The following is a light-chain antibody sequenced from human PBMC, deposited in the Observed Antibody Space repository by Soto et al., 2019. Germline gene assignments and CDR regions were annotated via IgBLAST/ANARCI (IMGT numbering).Light chain of an antibody. J-gene: IGKJ1*01. CDR2: DAS. Sequence: DIQMTPSPSSLSASVGDRVTITCRASQGIRNDLGWYQQKPGKAPKLLIYDASSLESGAPSRFSGSGSGAEFTLTISSRQPDDVATYYCQQYNSYPWTFGQGTKVDI. CDR3: QQYNSYPWT. V-gene: IGKV1-17*01. CDR1: QGIRND.